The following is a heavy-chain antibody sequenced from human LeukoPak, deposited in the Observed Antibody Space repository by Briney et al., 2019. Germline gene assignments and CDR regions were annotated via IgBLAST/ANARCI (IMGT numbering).Heavy chain of an antibody. CDR1: GGSFSGYY. CDR3: ARARMAMIVVVRYNWFDP. D-gene: IGHD3-22*01. V-gene: IGHV4-34*01. J-gene: IGHJ5*02. CDR2: INHSGST. Sequence: PSETLSLTCAVYGGSFSGYYWSWIRQPPGKGLEWIGEINHSGSTNYNPSLKSRVTISVDTSKNQFSLKLSSVTAADTAVYYCARARMAMIVVVRYNWFDPWGQGTLVTVSS.